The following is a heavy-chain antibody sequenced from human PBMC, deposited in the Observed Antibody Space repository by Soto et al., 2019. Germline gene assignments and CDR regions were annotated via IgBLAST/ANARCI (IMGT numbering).Heavy chain of an antibody. CDR1: GGPMSSFY. CDR2: IYYSGST. Sequence: SLTCTVSGGPMSSFYWSWIRQPPGKGLEWIGYIYYSGSTYYNPSLKSRVTISVDTSKNQFSLKLSSVTAADTAVYYCARQVITMVRGVITYYYGMAVWGQGTTVTVSS. V-gene: IGHV4-59*04. D-gene: IGHD3-10*01. J-gene: IGHJ6*02. CDR3: ARQVITMVRGVITYYYGMAV.